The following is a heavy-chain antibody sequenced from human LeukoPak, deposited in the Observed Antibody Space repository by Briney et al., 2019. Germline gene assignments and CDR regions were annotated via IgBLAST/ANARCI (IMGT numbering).Heavy chain of an antibody. CDR1: GFTFSSYS. D-gene: IGHD3-22*01. CDR2: ISSSSSTI. CDR3: AKYFYDGSGTHYFDY. J-gene: IGHJ4*02. V-gene: IGHV3-48*01. Sequence: GGSLRLSCAASGFTFSSYSMNWVRQAPGKGLEWVSYISSSSSTIYYADSVKGRFTISRDNAKNSLYLQMNSLRAEDMAVYYCAKYFYDGSGTHYFDYWGQGTPVTVSS.